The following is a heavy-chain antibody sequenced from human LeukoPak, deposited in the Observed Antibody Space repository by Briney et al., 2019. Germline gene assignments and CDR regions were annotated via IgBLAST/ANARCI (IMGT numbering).Heavy chain of an antibody. CDR2: IYTSGST. CDR3: ARVWPSSSSWLNWFDP. V-gene: IGHV4-4*07. D-gene: IGHD6-13*01. J-gene: IGHJ5*02. CDR1: GGSISSYY. Sequence: SETLSLTCTVSGGSISSYYWSWIRQPAGKGLEWIGRIYTSGSTNYNPSLESRVTMSVDTSKNQFSLKLSSVTAADTAVYYCARVWPSSSSWLNWFDPWGQGTLVTVSS.